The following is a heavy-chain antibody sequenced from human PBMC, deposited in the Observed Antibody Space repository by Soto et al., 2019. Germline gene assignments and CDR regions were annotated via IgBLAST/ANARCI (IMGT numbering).Heavy chain of an antibody. D-gene: IGHD3-22*01. Sequence: SETLSLTCAVSGGSISSGGYSWSWIRQPPGKGLEWIGYIYHSGSTYYNPSLKSRVTISVDRSKNQFSLKLSSVTAADTAVYYGAGSGYYHNSGMDGWGQGTKVTVSS. CDR3: AGSGYYHNSGMDG. J-gene: IGHJ6*02. V-gene: IGHV4-30-2*01. CDR2: IYHSGST. CDR1: GGSISSGGYS.